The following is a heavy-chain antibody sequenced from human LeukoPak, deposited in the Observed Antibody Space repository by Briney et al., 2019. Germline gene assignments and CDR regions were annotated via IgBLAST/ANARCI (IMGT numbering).Heavy chain of an antibody. V-gene: IGHV1-2*02. CDR3: ARGEAKYNCDY. D-gene: IGHD4/OR15-4a*01. Sequence: ASVKVSCKTFGYNFKGYYIHWVRQAPGQGLEWMGWINPDSGGTKYAQNFQDRVTMTRDASITTAYMEVSRLRSDGTAMYYCARGEAKYNCDYWGQGTLVTVSS. CDR2: INPDSGGT. J-gene: IGHJ4*02. CDR1: GYNFKGYY.